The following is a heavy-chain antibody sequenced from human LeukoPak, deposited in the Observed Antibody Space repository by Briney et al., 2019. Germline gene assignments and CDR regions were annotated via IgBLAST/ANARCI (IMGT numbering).Heavy chain of an antibody. CDR2: MYHSGST. D-gene: IGHD3-10*01. V-gene: IGHV4-38-2*02. J-gene: IGHJ4*02. CDR1: GYSISSGYY. Sequence: PSETLSLTCTVSGYSISSGYYWGWIRQPPGKGLEWIGSMYHSGSTYYNLSLKSRVTVSVDTSKNQFSLKLSSVTAADTAVYYCARVLTMFRGGFDYWGQGTLVTVSS. CDR3: ARVLTMFRGGFDY.